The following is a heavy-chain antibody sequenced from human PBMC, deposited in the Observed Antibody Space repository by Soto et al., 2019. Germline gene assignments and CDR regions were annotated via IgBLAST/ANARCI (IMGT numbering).Heavy chain of an antibody. D-gene: IGHD4-17*01. Sequence: GGSLRLSCAASGFTFSSYAMHWVRQAPGKGLEWVAVISYDGSNKYYADSVKGRFTISRDNSKNTLYLQMNSLRAEDTAVYYCARDRGDYGDPDYYYYYGMDVWGQGTTVTVS. CDR2: ISYDGSNK. CDR3: ARDRGDYGDPDYYYYYGMDV. V-gene: IGHV3-30-3*01. J-gene: IGHJ6*02. CDR1: GFTFSSYA.